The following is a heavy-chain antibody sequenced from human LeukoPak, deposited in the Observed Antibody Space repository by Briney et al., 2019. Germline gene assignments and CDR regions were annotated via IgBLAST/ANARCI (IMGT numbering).Heavy chain of an antibody. CDR3: ARHATYYYDSSGYYLDY. Sequence: GESLKISCKGSGYNFTSYWISWVRQMPGKGLEWMGRIDPSDSYTNYSPSFQGHVTISADKSISTAYLQWSSLKASDTAMYYCARHATYYYDSSGYYLDYWGQGTLVTASS. CDR1: GYNFTSYW. CDR2: IDPSDSYT. V-gene: IGHV5-10-1*01. J-gene: IGHJ4*02. D-gene: IGHD3-22*01.